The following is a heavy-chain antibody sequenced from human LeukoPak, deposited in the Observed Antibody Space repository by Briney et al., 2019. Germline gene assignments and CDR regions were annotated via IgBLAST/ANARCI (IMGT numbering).Heavy chain of an antibody. CDR1: GFTFSSYW. CDR3: ARVTGYQLLAGYFYYMDV. V-gene: IGHV3-74*01. J-gene: IGHJ6*03. CDR2: INSDGSST. Sequence: PGGSLRLSCAASGFTFSSYWMHWVRQAPGKGLVWVSRINSDGSSTTYADSVRGRFTISRDNAKNTLYLQMNSLRAEGTAVYYCARVTGYQLLAGYFYYMDVWGKGATVTVSS. D-gene: IGHD2-2*01.